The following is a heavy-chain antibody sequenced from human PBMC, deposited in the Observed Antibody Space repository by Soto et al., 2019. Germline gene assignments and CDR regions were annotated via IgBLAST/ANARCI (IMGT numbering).Heavy chain of an antibody. J-gene: IGHJ5*02. CDR3: TRDASRNRRPPGWIDL. Sequence: GGSLRLSCAASGVTFRSFTMNWVRQAPGKGLEWVSTISSNSAYIYYTDALRGRFTISRDNAKNSLHLQMNSLRAEDTAVYYCTRDASRNRRPPGWIDLWGPALLVTLS. CDR2: ISSNSAYI. CDR1: GVTFRSFT. V-gene: IGHV3-21*01. D-gene: IGHD3-16*01.